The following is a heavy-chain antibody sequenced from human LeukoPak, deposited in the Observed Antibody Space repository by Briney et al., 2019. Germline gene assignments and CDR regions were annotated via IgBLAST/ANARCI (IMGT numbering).Heavy chain of an antibody. Sequence: GGSLRLSCEASGFTFSAYAMTWVRQAPGQGLEWVSSIGSDNKPHYSESVKGRFAISRDNSKSMLFLRLNSLRAEDTALYYCARDLHYYVAVDVWGQGTTVTVSS. V-gene: IGHV3-23*01. D-gene: IGHD3-10*02. CDR3: ARDLHYYVAVDV. J-gene: IGHJ6*02. CDR1: GFTFSAYA. CDR2: IGSDNKP.